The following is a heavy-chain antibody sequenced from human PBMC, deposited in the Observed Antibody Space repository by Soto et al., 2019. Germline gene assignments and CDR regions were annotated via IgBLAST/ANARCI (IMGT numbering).Heavy chain of an antibody. Sequence: LSLTCTVSGDSMATCGHYCNWIRQVPGKGLEWIGYVYYSGATHYTPSLRARATISRDTSKNQFSLRLISVTAADTALYYCARDKDLQPTVWGFWGQGIQVTVSS. CDR2: VYYSGAT. CDR3: ARDKDLQPTVWGF. J-gene: IGHJ4*02. V-gene: IGHV4-31*03. D-gene: IGHD3-16*01. CDR1: GDSMATCGHY.